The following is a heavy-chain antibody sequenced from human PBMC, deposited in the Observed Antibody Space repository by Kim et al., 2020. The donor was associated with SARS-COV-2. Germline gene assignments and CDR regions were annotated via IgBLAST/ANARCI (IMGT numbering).Heavy chain of an antibody. D-gene: IGHD3-9*01. Sequence: GSVKGRFTISRENAKNSLYLQMNSLRAGDTAVYYCARGDYDIMGGWAFDIWGQGTMVTVSS. CDR3: ARGDYDIMGGWAFDI. J-gene: IGHJ3*02. V-gene: IGHV3-13*01.